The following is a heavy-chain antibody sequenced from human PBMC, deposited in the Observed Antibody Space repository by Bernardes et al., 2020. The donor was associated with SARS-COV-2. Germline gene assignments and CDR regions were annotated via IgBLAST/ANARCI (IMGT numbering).Heavy chain of an antibody. V-gene: IGHV3-20*04. Sequence: GSLRLSCAASGFTFDASGMNWVRQVPGKGLEWVSGINWSGTRTGYADSVKGRFTISRDNTKNSLYLQMNSLRAEDTALYFCARAGHTYYYSGMDVWGQGTTVTVSS. CDR1: GFTFDASG. J-gene: IGHJ6*02. CDR2: INWSGTRT. CDR3: ARAGHTYYYSGMDV.